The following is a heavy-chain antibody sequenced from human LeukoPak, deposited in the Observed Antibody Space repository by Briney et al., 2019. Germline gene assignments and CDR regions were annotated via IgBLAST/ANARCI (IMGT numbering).Heavy chain of an antibody. CDR1: GGTFSRYA. V-gene: IGHV1-69*04. Sequence: SVKVSCKASGGTFSRYAISWVRQAPGQGLEWMGRIIPILGIANCAQKFQGRVTITADKSTSTAYMELSSLRSEDTAVYYCASRRQPRSSTNYYGMDVWGQGTTVTVSS. J-gene: IGHJ6*02. CDR2: IIPILGIA. D-gene: IGHD2-2*01. CDR3: ASRRQPRSSTNYYGMDV.